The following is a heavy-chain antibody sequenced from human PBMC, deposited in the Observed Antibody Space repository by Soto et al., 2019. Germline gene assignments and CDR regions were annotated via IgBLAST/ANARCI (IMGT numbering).Heavy chain of an antibody. CDR2: IRSKAYGGTT. Sequence: PGGSLRLSXTASGFTFGDYAMSWVRQAPGKGLEWVGFIRSKAYGGTTEYAASVKGRFTISRDDSKSIVYLQMNSLKTEDTAVYYCTRDLPDYDFWSGYLNDYYYGMDVWGQGTTVTVSS. V-gene: IGHV3-49*04. CDR3: TRDLPDYDFWSGYLNDYYYGMDV. J-gene: IGHJ6*02. CDR1: GFTFGDYA. D-gene: IGHD3-3*01.